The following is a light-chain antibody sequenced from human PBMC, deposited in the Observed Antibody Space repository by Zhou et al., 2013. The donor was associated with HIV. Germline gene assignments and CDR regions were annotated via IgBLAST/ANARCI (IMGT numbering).Light chain of an antibody. CDR3: QQSYTTPWT. V-gene: IGKV1-39*01. Sequence: DIQMTQSPSSLSASVGDRVTISCRASQTIITFLNWYQQKPGKAPKLLIYAASNLQSGVPSRFSGSGSGTEFTLTISGLQSEDFAGYYCQQSYTTPWTFGQGTTVEIK. J-gene: IGKJ1*01. CDR2: AAS. CDR1: QTIITF.